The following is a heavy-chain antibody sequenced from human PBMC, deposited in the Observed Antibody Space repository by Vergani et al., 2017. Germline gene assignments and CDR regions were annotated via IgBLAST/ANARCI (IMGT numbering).Heavy chain of an antibody. CDR1: GGTFSSYA. V-gene: IGHV1-69*01. Sequence: QVQLVQSGAEVKKPESSVKVSCKASGGTFSSYAISWVRQAPGQGLEWMGGILPIFGTANYAQKFQGRVTITADESTSTAYMELSSLRSEDTALYYCASQPTYCSSTSCYVDYWGQGTLVTVSS. CDR3: ASQPTYCSSTSCYVDY. CDR2: ILPIFGTA. J-gene: IGHJ4*02. D-gene: IGHD2-2*01.